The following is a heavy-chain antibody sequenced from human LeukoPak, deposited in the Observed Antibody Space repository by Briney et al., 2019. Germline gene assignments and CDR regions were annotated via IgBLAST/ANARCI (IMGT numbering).Heavy chain of an antibody. CDR1: GYIFTGYY. Sequence: ASVKVSCKASGYIFTGYYMHWVRQAPGQGLEWMGCINANSGGTNYAQKFQGRVTMTRDTSISTAYMDLSRLRSDDTAVYYCARDHPYSSGWYGRVEALDLWGQGTTVTVSS. V-gene: IGHV1-2*02. CDR2: INANSGGT. J-gene: IGHJ3*01. D-gene: IGHD6-19*01. CDR3: ARDHPYSSGWYGRVEALDL.